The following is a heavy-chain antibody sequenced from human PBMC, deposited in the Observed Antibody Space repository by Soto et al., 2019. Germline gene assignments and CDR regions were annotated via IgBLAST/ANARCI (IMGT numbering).Heavy chain of an antibody. CDR3: ARVGVTTGFSQDY. Sequence: SETLSLTCAVYGGSFSGYYWSWIRQPPGKGLEWIGEINHSGSTNYNPSLKSRATISVDTSKNQFSLKLSSVTAADTAVYYCARVGVTTGFSQDYWGQGTLVTVSS. CDR1: GGSFSGYY. J-gene: IGHJ4*02. CDR2: INHSGST. D-gene: IGHD4-17*01. V-gene: IGHV4-34*01.